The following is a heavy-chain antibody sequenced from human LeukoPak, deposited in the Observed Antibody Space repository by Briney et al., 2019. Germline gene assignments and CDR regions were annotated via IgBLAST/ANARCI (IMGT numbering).Heavy chain of an antibody. V-gene: IGHV3-30*02. CDR3: AKDMTVTKGYYYYMDV. D-gene: IGHD4-17*01. CDR1: GFTFSSYG. J-gene: IGHJ6*03. CDR2: IRYDGSNK. Sequence: QSGGSLRLSCAASGFTFSSYGMHWVRQAPGKGLEWVAFIRYDGSNKYYADSVKGRLTISRDNSKNTLYLQMNSLRAEDTAVYYCAKDMTVTKGYYYYMDVCGKGTTVTVSS.